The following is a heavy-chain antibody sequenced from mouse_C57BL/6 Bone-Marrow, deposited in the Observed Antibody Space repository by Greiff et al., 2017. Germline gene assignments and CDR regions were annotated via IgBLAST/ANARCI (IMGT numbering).Heavy chain of an antibody. CDR1: GFTINDYC. D-gene: IGHD2-2*01. CDR3: TIGGPDGYDLAY. J-gene: IGHJ2*01. Sequence: VQLQQSGAELVRPGASVKLSCTASGFTINDYCMHWVKQRPEQGLEWIGRIDPEDGGTDYAPKFQGKATMTADTSSSTAYLQLRSLPSEDTAVYYCTIGGPDGYDLAYWGEDTTLTV. CDR2: IDPEDGGT. V-gene: IGHV14-1*01.